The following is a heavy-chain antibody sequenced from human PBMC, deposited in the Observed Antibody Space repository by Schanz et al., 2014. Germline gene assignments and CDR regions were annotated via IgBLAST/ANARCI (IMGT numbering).Heavy chain of an antibody. D-gene: IGHD6-13*01. J-gene: IGHJ3*01. CDR3: AKSQGSSFDS. Sequence: EVQLVESGGGLVKPGGSLRLSCGVSGFTASSHSMNWVRQAPGKGLEWVSGFDAHDGRAYYADSAKGRFTISRDNSKSTLYVEMNSLRAEDTAVYYCAKSQGSSFDSWGQGTRVTVSS. CDR2: FDAHDGRA. V-gene: IGHV3-23*04. CDR1: GFTASSHS.